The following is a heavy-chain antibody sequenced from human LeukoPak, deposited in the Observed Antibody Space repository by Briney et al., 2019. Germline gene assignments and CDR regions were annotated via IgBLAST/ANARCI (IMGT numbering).Heavy chain of an antibody. Sequence: SETLSLTCAVSGYSISSGYYWGWIRQPPGKGLEWIGSIYHSGSTYYNPSLKSRVTRSVDTSKNQFSLKLSSVTAADTAVYYCARAAGYCSSTSCYLGFEDYYYYGMDVWGQGTTVTVSS. CDR3: ARAAGYCSSTSCYLGFEDYYYYGMDV. CDR2: IYHSGST. CDR1: GYSISSGYY. D-gene: IGHD2-2*01. V-gene: IGHV4-38-2*01. J-gene: IGHJ6*02.